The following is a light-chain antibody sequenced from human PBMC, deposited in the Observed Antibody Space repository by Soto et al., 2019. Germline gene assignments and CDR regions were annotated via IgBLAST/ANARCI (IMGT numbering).Light chain of an antibody. CDR2: DAS. CDR3: QQTYTAAN. J-gene: IGKJ5*01. V-gene: IGKV1-33*01. CDR1: QDISNY. Sequence: DIQMTQSPSSLSASVGDRVTITCQASQDISNYLNWYQQKPGKAPKLLIYDASNLETGVPSRFSGSGSGTDFTLTINSLQPEDFATYYCQQTYTAANFGQGTRLEIK.